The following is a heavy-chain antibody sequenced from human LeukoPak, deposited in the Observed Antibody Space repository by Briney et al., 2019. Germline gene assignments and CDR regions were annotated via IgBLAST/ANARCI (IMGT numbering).Heavy chain of an antibody. V-gene: IGHV4-59*08. CDR2: IYYSGST. J-gene: IGHJ3*02. D-gene: IGHD3-16*02. CDR1: GGSISSYY. CDR3: ARHPYYDYVWGSYRSGHAFDI. Sequence: SETLSLTCTVSGGSISSYYWSWIRQPPGKGLEWIGYIYYSGSTNYNPSLKSRVTISVDTSKNQFPLKLSSVTAADTAVYYCARHPYYDYVWGSYRSGHAFDIWGQGTMVTVSS.